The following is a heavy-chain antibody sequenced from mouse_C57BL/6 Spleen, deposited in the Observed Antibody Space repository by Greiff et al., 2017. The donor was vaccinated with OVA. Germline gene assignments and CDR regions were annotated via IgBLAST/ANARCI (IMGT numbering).Heavy chain of an antibody. V-gene: IGHV5-4*01. J-gene: IGHJ2*01. Sequence: DVHLVESGGGLVKPGGSLKLSCAASGFTFSSYAMSWVRQTPEKRLEWVATISDGGSYTYYPDNVKGRFTISRDNAKNNLYLQMSHLKSEDTAMYYCARDLYDFFFDYWGQGTTLTVSS. CDR3: ARDLYDFFFDY. CDR2: ISDGGSYT. D-gene: IGHD2-3*01. CDR1: GFTFSSYA.